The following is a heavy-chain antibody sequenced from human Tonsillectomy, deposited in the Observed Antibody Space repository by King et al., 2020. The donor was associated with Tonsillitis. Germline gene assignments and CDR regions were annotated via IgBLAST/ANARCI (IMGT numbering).Heavy chain of an antibody. J-gene: IGHJ6*02. CDR2: ISGSGGST. V-gene: IGHV3-23*04. CDR1: GFTFSSYG. CDR3: AKALASYYYYEMAV. Sequence: VQLVESGGGLVQPGGSLRLFCAASGFTFSSYGMSWVRQAPGKGLEWVSTISGSGGSTYYADSVKGRFTISRDNSKNTLYLKMDSLRAEDTAVYYCAKALASYYYYEMAVWGQGTTVTVSS. D-gene: IGHD3-16*01.